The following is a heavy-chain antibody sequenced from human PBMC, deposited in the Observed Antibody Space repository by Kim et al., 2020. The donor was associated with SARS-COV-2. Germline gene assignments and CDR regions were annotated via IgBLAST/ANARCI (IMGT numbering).Heavy chain of an antibody. CDR1: GGSISSYY. Sequence: SETLSLTCTVSGGSISSYYWSWIRQPPGKGLEWIGYIYYSGSTNYNPSLKSRVTISVDTSKNQFSLKLSSVTAADTAVYYCASYCTKPGYDFWRGSRDYCYYMDVWGKGTTVTVSS. V-gene: IGHV4-59*01. J-gene: IGHJ6*03. CDR2: IYYSGST. D-gene: IGHD3-3*01. CDR3: ASYCTKPGYDFWRGSRDYCYYMDV.